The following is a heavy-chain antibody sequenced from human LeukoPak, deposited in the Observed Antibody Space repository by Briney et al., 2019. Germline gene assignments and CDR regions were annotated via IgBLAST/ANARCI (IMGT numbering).Heavy chain of an antibody. V-gene: IGHV4-61*02. Sequence: NPSETLSLTCTVSGGSISSGSYYWSWIRQPAGKGLEWIGRIYTSGSTNYNPSLKSRVTISVDTSKNQFSLKLSSVTAADTAVYYCARGQGATVPQVGKNWFDPWGQGTRVIVSS. CDR2: IYTSGST. CDR1: GGSISSGSYY. J-gene: IGHJ5*02. D-gene: IGHD1-26*01. CDR3: ARGQGATVPQVGKNWFDP.